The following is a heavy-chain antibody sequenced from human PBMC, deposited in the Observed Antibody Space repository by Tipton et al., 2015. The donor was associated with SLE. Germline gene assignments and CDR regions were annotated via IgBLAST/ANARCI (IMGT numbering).Heavy chain of an antibody. Sequence: GSLRLSCAASGFTVSSNYMSWVRQAPGKGLEWVSVIYSGGSTYYADSVKGRFTISRDNSKNTLYLQMNSPRAEDTAVYYCARGMIEGGDAFDIWGQGTMVTVSS. CDR3: ARGMIEGGDAFDI. V-gene: IGHV3-53*05. J-gene: IGHJ3*02. D-gene: IGHD3-22*01. CDR2: IYSGGST. CDR1: GFTVSSNY.